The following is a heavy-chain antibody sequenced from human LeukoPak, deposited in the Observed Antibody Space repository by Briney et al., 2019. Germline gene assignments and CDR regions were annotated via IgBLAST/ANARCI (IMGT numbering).Heavy chain of an antibody. V-gene: IGHV3-53*01. CDR1: GFTLSDNY. CDR2: MYSRGDT. CDR3: ARDATQVPAAGVLPS. Sequence: GGSLRLSCADSGFTLSDNYMSWVRQAPGKGLEWVSVMYSRGDTYYADSVKGRFTFSRDISKNTLYLQMNGLRTEDTAMYYCARDATQVPAAGVLPSRGQGTLVTVSS. J-gene: IGHJ4*02. D-gene: IGHD6-13*01.